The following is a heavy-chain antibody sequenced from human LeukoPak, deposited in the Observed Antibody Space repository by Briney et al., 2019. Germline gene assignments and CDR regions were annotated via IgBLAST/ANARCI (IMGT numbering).Heavy chain of an antibody. CDR1: GFIFSRHT. D-gene: IGHD6-13*01. V-gene: IGHV3-30-3*01. CDR2: ISYDGSNE. Sequence: AGGSLRLSCAASGFIFSRHTMHWVRQAPGKGLQWVALISYDGSNEYFADSVKGRFTISRDNSRNTLSLQVNSLRLEGTAVYYCVRSSAAAKYYFDYWGQGTLVTVSS. J-gene: IGHJ4*02. CDR3: VRSSAAAKYYFDY.